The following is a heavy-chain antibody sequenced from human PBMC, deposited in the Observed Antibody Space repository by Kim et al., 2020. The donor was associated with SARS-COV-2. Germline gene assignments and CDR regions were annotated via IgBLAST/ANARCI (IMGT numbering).Heavy chain of an antibody. CDR3: ARGSVAARRGPYGMDG. V-gene: IGHV4-34*01. Sequence: SETLSLTCAVYGGSFSGYYWSWIRQPPGKGLEWIGEINHSGSTNYNPSLKSRVTISVDTSKNQFSLKLSSVTAADTAVYYCARGSVAARRGPYGMDGWGQGTTVTVSS. CDR1: GGSFSGYY. D-gene: IGHD6-6*01. J-gene: IGHJ6*02. CDR2: INHSGST.